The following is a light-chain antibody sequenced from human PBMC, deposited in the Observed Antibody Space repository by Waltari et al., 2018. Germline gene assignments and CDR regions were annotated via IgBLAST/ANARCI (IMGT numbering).Light chain of an antibody. CDR1: QSLLYNSNDKNY. J-gene: IGKJ1*01. CDR3: QQYYSRRT. Sequence: DIVMTQSPDSPAVSLGERVTINCKSSQSLLYNSNDKNYLAWYQQKPGQPPNLLFYWASTRHAGVPDRVSGSESATDFTRTISSLQAEDVAVYSCQQYYSRRTFNQRTRVEIK. V-gene: IGKV4-1*01. CDR2: WAS.